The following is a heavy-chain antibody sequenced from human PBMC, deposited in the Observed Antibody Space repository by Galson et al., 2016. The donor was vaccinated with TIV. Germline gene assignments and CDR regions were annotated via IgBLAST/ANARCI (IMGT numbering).Heavy chain of an antibody. Sequence: SLRLSCAASGFTFRSYTMNWVRQAPGKGLEWVSAITTTAPNTYYADSLKGRFTISRDNAKNSLFLQMNSLGVEDTGVYYCVRAGSGWYELDYWGQGTLVTVSS. D-gene: IGHD6-19*01. J-gene: IGHJ4*02. CDR2: ITTTAPNT. CDR3: VRAGSGWYELDY. CDR1: GFTFRSYT. V-gene: IGHV3-21*01.